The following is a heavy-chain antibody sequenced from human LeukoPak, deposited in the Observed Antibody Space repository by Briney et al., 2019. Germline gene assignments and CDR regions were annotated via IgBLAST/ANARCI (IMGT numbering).Heavy chain of an antibody. V-gene: IGHV3-30*18. CDR3: AKRGYSGYDLDY. J-gene: IGHJ4*02. D-gene: IGHD5-12*01. Sequence: GGSLRLSCAASGFTFSSYVMHWVRQAPGKGLEWVAGISYDGTNKHYADSVKGRFTISRDNSKNTLFLQMNSLRPEDTAVHYRAKRGYSGYDLDYWGQGTLVTVSS. CDR1: GFTFSSYV. CDR2: ISYDGTNK.